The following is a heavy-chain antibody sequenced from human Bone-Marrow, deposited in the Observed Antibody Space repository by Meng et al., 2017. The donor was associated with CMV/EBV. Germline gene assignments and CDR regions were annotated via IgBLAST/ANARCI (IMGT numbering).Heavy chain of an antibody. V-gene: IGHV1-69*05. CDR2: IIPIFGTA. D-gene: IGHD3-3*01. Sequence: SVKVSCKASGGTFSSYAISWVRQAPGQGLEWMGGIIPIFGTANYAQKFQGRVTMTRDTSISTAYMELSRLRSDDTAVYYCAREGRFSITDAFDIWGQGTMVTVSS. CDR1: GGTFSSYA. CDR3: AREGRFSITDAFDI. J-gene: IGHJ3*02.